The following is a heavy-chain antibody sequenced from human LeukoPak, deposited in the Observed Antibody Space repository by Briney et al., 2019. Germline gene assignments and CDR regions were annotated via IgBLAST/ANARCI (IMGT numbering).Heavy chain of an antibody. CDR1: GYTFTGYY. J-gene: IGHJ6*04. CDR2: INPNSGGT. Sequence: ASVKVSCKASGYTFTGYYMHWVRQASGQGLEWMGWINPNSGGTNYAQKFQGRVTMTRDTSISTAYMELSRLRSDDTAVYYCARAWYSSGWKRGNAVDVWGKGTTVTVSS. CDR3: ARAWYSSGWKRGNAVDV. V-gene: IGHV1-2*02. D-gene: IGHD6-19*01.